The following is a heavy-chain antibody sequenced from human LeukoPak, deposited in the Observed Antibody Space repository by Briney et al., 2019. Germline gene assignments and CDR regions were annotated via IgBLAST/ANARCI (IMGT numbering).Heavy chain of an antibody. CDR1: GFTFSSYE. CDR2: IDGSGGYM. V-gene: IGHV3-21*06. J-gene: IGHJ4*02. CDR3: LRGDRRDY. Sequence: GGSLRLSCAASGFTFSSYEMNWARQAPGKGLEWVSSIDGSGGYMFYADSVKGRFIISRDNAKDSLYLQMNSLRVEDTAVYYCLRGDRRDYWGQGTLVTVSS.